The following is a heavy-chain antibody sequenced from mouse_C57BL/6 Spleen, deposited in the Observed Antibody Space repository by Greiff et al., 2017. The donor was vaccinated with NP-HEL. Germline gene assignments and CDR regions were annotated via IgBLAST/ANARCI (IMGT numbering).Heavy chain of an antibody. V-gene: IGHV1-80*01. CDR2: IYPGDGDT. CDR3: AREGTTVVPRFDY. J-gene: IGHJ2*01. Sequence: LQQSGASVKISCKASGYAFSSYWMNWVKQRPGKGLEWIGQIYPGDGDTNYNGKFKGKATLTADKSSSTAYMQLSSLTSEDSAVYFCAREGTTVVPRFDYWGQGTTLTVSS. CDR1: GYAFSSYW. D-gene: IGHD1-1*01.